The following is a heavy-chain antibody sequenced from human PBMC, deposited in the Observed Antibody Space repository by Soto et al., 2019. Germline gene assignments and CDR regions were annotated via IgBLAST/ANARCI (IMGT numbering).Heavy chain of an antibody. J-gene: IGHJ4*02. Sequence: SETLSLTCAVYGGSFSGYYWSWIRQPPGKGLEWIGEINHSGSTNYNPSLKSRVTISVDTSKNQFSLKLSSVTAADTAVYYCARHPRLLLWFGELLNWGQGTLVTVSS. CDR3: ARHPRLLLWFGELLN. CDR2: INHSGST. CDR1: GGSFSGYY. D-gene: IGHD3-10*01. V-gene: IGHV4-34*01.